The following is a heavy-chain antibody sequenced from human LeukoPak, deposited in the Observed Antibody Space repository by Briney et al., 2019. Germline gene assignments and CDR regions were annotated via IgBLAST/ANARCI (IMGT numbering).Heavy chain of an antibody. CDR1: GGSISSGGYY. D-gene: IGHD7-27*01. V-gene: IGHV4-30-2*01. Sequence: PSETLSLTCTVSGGSISSGGYYWSWIRQPPGKGLEWIGYIYHSGSTYYNPSLKSRVTISVDRSKNQFSLKLSSVTAADTAVYYCAREIKNFNWGEDDAFDIWGQGTMVTVSS. J-gene: IGHJ3*02. CDR3: AREIKNFNWGEDDAFDI. CDR2: IYHSGST.